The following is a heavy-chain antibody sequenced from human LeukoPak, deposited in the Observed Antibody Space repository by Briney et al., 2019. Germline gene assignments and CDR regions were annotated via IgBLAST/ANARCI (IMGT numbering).Heavy chain of an antibody. CDR2: IYYSGST. J-gene: IGHJ4*02. Sequence: SETLSLTCAVYGGSFSGYYWGWIRQPPGKGLEWIGGIYYSGSTYYNPSLKSRVTISVDTSKNQFSLTLSSVTAADTAVYYCARYSSSWYLPGSEYDYWGQGTLVTVSS. CDR1: GGSFSGYY. CDR3: ARYSSSWYLPGSEYDY. V-gene: IGHV4-34*01. D-gene: IGHD6-13*01.